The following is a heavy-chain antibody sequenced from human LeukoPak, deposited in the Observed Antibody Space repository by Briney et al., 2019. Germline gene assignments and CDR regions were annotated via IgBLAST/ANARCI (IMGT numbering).Heavy chain of an antibody. CDR1: GFTFSTYA. J-gene: IGHJ6*02. D-gene: IGHD2-2*01. CDR2: TSGSGGST. CDR3: AKAACSSTSCQYSYYYGMDV. V-gene: IGHV3-23*01. Sequence: GGSLRLSCAASGFTFSTYAMSWVRQAPGKGLEWVSDTSGSGGSTYYADSVKGRFTISRDNSKNTLYLQMNSLRAEDTAVYYCAKAACSSTSCQYSYYYGMDVWGQGTTVTVSS.